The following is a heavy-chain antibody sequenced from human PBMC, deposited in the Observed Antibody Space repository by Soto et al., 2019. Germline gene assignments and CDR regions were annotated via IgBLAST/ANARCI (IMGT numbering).Heavy chain of an antibody. CDR3: ARVLVEQWLANYYYGMEV. D-gene: IGHD6-19*01. CDR2: ISAYNGNT. J-gene: IGHJ6*02. V-gene: IGHV1-18*01. CDR1: GYTFTSYG. Sequence: ASVQVSCKASGYTFTSYGISCVRQAPGQGREWMGWISAYNGNTNYAQKLQGRVTMTTDTSTSTAYMELRSLRSDDTAVYYCARVLVEQWLANYYYGMEVWGQGTTVNVSS.